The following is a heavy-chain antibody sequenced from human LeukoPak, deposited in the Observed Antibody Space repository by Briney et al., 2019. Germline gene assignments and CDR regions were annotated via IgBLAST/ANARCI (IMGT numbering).Heavy chain of an antibody. V-gene: IGHV3-7*01. CDR3: ARFASPGPWFGELLSWFDP. CDR1: GFTFSSYW. D-gene: IGHD3-10*01. Sequence: PGGSLRLSCAASGFTFSSYWMSWVRQAPGKGLEWVSNIKQDGSEKYYVDSVKGRFTISRDNAKNSLYLQMNSLRAEDTAVYYCARFASPGPWFGELLSWFDPWGQGTLVTVSS. CDR2: IKQDGSEK. J-gene: IGHJ5*02.